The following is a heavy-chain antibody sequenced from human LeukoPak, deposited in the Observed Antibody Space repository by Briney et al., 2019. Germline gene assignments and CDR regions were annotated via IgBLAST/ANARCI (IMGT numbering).Heavy chain of an antibody. J-gene: IGHJ2*01. V-gene: IGHV1-24*01. CDR1: GSTLSDLS. CDR3: VTDRARLFWYFDL. CDR2: SDPEDGET. Sequence: GASMKVSCKVSGSTLSDLSIHWVRQAPGKGLEYVGGSDPEDGETFHAQNFQGRITMTEDTSIDTAYMELSSLRSEDTAVYYCVTDRARLFWYFDLWGRGTLVTVSS. D-gene: IGHD2-21*02.